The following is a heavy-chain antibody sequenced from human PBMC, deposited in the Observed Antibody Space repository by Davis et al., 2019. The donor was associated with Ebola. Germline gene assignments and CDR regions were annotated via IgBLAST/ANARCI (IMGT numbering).Heavy chain of an antibody. CDR3: VKTRSNWWNDALEI. CDR2: ISPDGSDK. V-gene: IGHV3-30*18. CDR1: GISFSNYG. J-gene: IGHJ3*02. Sequence: GESLKISCAASGISFSNYGMFWVRQAPGKVMEWVAVISPDGSDKNYADSGRGRFTITRDNSKSKLDLQMNSLRPEDTAVYYCVKTRSNWWNDALEIWGRGTMVIVSS. D-gene: IGHD2-8*02.